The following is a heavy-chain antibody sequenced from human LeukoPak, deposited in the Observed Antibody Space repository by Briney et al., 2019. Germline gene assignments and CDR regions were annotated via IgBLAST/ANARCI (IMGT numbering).Heavy chain of an antibody. CDR2: ISGDGGST. Sequence: PGGSLRLSCAASGFTFDDYAMHWVRQAPGKGLEWVSLISGDGGSTYYADSVKGRFTISRDNSKNSLYLQMNSLRTEDTALYYCAKDMSDGYNPVYFDYWGQGTLVTVSS. CDR1: GFTFDDYA. J-gene: IGHJ4*02. CDR3: AKDMSDGYNPVYFDY. D-gene: IGHD5-24*01. V-gene: IGHV3-43*02.